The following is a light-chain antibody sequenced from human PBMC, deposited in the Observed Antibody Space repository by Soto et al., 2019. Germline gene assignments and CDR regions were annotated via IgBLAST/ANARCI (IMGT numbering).Light chain of an antibody. Sequence: DIQMTHSPGSLSASLGGIDTITCRASQGISSWLAWYQQKPGKAPKLLIYDASSLESGVPSRFSGSGSGTDFTLTISSLQPEDVATYYCQKYNSAPITFGGGTKVDIK. CDR2: DAS. CDR3: QKYNSAPIT. CDR1: QGISSW. V-gene: IGKV1-12*01. J-gene: IGKJ4*01.